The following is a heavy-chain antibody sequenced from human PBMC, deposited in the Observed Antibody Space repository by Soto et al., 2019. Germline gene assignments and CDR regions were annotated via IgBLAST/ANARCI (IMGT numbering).Heavy chain of an antibody. J-gene: IGHJ5*02. CDR2: ISGSGGST. CDR1: GFTFSSYA. V-gene: IGHV3-23*01. CDR3: AKDNRLRGWGIAAAPEFDP. Sequence: EVQLLESGGGLVQPGGSLRLSCAASGFTFSSYAMSWVRQAPGKGLEWVSAISGSGGSTYYADSVKGRFTISRDNSKNTLYLQMNSLRAEDTAVYYCAKDNRLRGWGIAAAPEFDPWGQGTLVTVSS. D-gene: IGHD6-13*01.